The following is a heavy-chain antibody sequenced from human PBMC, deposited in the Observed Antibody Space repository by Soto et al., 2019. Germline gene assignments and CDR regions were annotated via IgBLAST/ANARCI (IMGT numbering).Heavy chain of an antibody. CDR1: GYTFTNYG. CDR3: AREGQAPYYYYGMDV. CDR2: ISGYNGNT. Sequence: QVQLVQSGAEVKKPGASVTVSCKASGYTFTNYGFSWVRQAPGQGLEWMGWISGYNGNTKYAEKFQNRVTMTTDTTXXTAHMELRSLRADDTAVYYCAREGQAPYYYYGMDVWAQGPAVTVSS. J-gene: IGHJ6*02. V-gene: IGHV1-18*01.